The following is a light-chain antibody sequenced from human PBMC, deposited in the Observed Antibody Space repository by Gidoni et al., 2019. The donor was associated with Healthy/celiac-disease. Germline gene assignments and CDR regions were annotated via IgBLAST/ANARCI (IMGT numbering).Light chain of an antibody. Sequence: QSALTQPRSVSGSPGQPVTISCTGTSSDVGGYNYVSWYQQHPGKAPKLMIYDVSTRPSGVPDRFSGSKSGNTASLTISGLQAEDEADYYCCSYAGSYTFVFGTGTKVTVL. V-gene: IGLV2-11*01. J-gene: IGLJ1*01. CDR3: CSYAGSYTFV. CDR1: SSDVGGYNY. CDR2: DVS.